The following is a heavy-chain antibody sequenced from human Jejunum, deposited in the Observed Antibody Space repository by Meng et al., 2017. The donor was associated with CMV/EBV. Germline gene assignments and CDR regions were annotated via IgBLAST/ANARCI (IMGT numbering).Heavy chain of an antibody. D-gene: IGHD6-6*01. V-gene: IGHV4-39*07. J-gene: IGHJ6*02. CDR2: IYFSGVT. Sequence: GWIRQPPGKGLQWIGSIYFSGVTYYNPSLKSRVTISVDTSKNQFSLKLSSVTAADTAVYYCARWESIAARRGGYRNYYYYYGMDVWGQGTTVTVSS. CDR3: ARWESIAARRGGYRNYYYYYGMDV.